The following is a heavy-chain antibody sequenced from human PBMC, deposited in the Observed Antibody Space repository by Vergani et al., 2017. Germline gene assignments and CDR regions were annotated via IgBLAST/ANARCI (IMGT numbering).Heavy chain of an antibody. D-gene: IGHD3-16*01. CDR3: TRDLPGGMRPFDY. CDR1: GFTFGDYA. Sequence: EVQLVESGGGLVQPGRSLRLSCTASGFTFGDYAMSWFRQAPGKGLEWVGFIRSKAYGGTTEYAASVKGRFTISRDDSKSIAYLQMNSLKTEDTAVYYCTRDLPGGMRPFDYWGQGTLVTVSS. V-gene: IGHV3-49*03. J-gene: IGHJ4*02. CDR2: IRSKAYGGTT.